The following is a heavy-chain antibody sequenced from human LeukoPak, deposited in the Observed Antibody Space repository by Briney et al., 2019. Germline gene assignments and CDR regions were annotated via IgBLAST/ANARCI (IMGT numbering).Heavy chain of an antibody. CDR1: GFTFSSYA. D-gene: IGHD2-15*01. CDR2: ISGSGGST. J-gene: IGHJ3*02. Sequence: GGSLRLSCAASGFTFSSYAMSWVSQAPGKGLEWVSAISGSGGSTYYADSVKGRFTISRDNSKNTLYLQMNSLRAEDTAVYYCAKHSIDCSGGSCYPLRAFDIWGQGTMVTVSS. V-gene: IGHV3-23*01. CDR3: AKHSIDCSGGSCYPLRAFDI.